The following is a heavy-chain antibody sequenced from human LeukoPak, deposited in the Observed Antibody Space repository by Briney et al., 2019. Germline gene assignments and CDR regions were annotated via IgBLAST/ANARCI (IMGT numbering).Heavy chain of an antibody. CDR1: GGTFSSYA. V-gene: IGHV1-69*04. CDR2: IIPILGIA. D-gene: IGHD3-22*01. Sequence: EASVKVSCKASGGTFSSYAISWVRQAPGQGLEWMGRIIPILGIANYAQKFQGRVTITADKSTITAYMELSSLRSEDTAVYYCARGREDYYDTSGYSFGYWGQGTLVTVSS. J-gene: IGHJ4*02. CDR3: ARGREDYYDTSGYSFGY.